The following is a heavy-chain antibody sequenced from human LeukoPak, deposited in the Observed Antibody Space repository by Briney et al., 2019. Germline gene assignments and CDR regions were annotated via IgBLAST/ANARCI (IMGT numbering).Heavy chain of an antibody. CDR1: GGSISSSTW. V-gene: IGHV4-4*02. J-gene: IGHJ4*02. Sequence: SETLSLTCAVSGGSISSSTWWSWVRQPPGKGLEWIGEIHRSGSTYYNPSLESRLTMSLDKSKNQFSLNLYSMAAADTAVYFCATGGSSWNEYWGQGTLVTVSS. CDR2: IHRSGST. CDR3: ATGGSSWNEY. D-gene: IGHD6-13*01.